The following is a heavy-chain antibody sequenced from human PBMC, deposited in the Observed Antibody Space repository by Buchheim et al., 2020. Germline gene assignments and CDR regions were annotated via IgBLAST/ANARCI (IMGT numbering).Heavy chain of an antibody. J-gene: IGHJ4*02. CDR2: ISYDGSNK. D-gene: IGHD2-21*01. Sequence: QVQLVESGGGVVQPGRSLRLSCAASGFTFSSYAMHWVRQAPGKGLEWVAVISYDGSNKYYADSVKGRFTISRDNSKNTLYLQMNSLRAEDTAVYYCTSPGPAYDYWGQGTL. CDR3: TSPGPAYDY. CDR1: GFTFSSYA. V-gene: IGHV3-30-3*01.